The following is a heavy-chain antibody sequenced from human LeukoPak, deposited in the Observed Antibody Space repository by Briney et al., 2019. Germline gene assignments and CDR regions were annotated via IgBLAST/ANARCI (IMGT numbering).Heavy chain of an antibody. CDR1: GFTLSGSH. J-gene: IGHJ4*02. V-gene: IGHV3-73*01. Sequence: GGSLRLSCTASGFTLSGSHMHWVRQAPGKGLEWVGHIRRNYETAYGASVKGRFTISRDDSKNMAYLHVNSLRSEDTAFYFCARQTNSCHDYWSQGTLVTVSS. D-gene: IGHD2-2*01. CDR2: IRRNYET. CDR3: ARQTNSCHDY.